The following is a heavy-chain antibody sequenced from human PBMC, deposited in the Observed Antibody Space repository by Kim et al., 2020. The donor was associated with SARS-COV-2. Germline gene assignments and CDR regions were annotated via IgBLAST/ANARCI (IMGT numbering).Heavy chain of an antibody. CDR3: TRDARLTIVSPGAFDI. V-gene: IGHV3-74*01. Sequence: VRGRFTIARDIAKNMLYLQMNSLTAEDTAVYYCTRDARLTIVSPGAFDIWGRGTMVTVSS. D-gene: IGHD3-10*01. J-gene: IGHJ3*02.